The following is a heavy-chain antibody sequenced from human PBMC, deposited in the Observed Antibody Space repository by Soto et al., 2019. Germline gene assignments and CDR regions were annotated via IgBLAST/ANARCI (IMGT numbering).Heavy chain of an antibody. CDR1: GYTFTDYF. D-gene: IGHD2-2*01. V-gene: IGHV1-2*02. CDR2: INPNSGGT. CDR3: ARDTKIPANAIHDGR. Sequence: VEMVQSGAEVKKPGASVRVSCKASGYTFTDYFIHWVRQAPGQGLEWMGWINPNSGGTNHAQKLQGRVTMTRDTSITTSDLNLSRRLSDDTATYYCARDTKIPANAIHDGRWGQGTLVTVSS. J-gene: IGHJ4*02.